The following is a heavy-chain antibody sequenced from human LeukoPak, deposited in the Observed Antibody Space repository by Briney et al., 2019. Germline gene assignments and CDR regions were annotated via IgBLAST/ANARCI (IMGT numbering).Heavy chain of an antibody. V-gene: IGHV4-34*01. CDR1: GGSFSGYY. Sequence: SETLSLTCAVYGGSFSGYYWSWIRRPPGKGMEWMREINHSGSTNYNPSLKSRVTISVDTSKNQFSLKLGSVTAADTAVYYCARGRWFDPWGQGTLVTVSS. CDR3: ARGRWFDP. CDR2: INHSGST. J-gene: IGHJ5*02.